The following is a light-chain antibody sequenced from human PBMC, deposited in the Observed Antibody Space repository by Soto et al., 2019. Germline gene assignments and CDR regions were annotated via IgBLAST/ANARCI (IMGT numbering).Light chain of an antibody. V-gene: IGLV1-47*01. Sequence: QSVLTQPPSASGTPGQRVTISCSESSSNIGSNYVYWYQQFPGTAPKLLIYRNHQRPSGVPDRFSGSKSGTSASLAISGLRSEHEADYYCAAWDDSLSGVVFGGGTKLTVL. CDR3: AAWDDSLSGVV. CDR2: RNH. CDR1: SSNIGSNY. J-gene: IGLJ2*01.